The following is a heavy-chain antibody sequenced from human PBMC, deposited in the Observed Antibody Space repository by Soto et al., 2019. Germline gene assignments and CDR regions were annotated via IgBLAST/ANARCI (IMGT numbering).Heavy chain of an antibody. Sequence: PSENLSLTCAVSGGSIRNNYVYWGWIRQPPGKGLEWIGSIYYGGSTYYNPSLKSRVTISVDTSKSQFSLKLTSVTAADTAVYYCASPQTGHSRGSQFDPRGQGSLVIVSS. CDR2: IYYGGST. CDR3: ASPQTGHSRGSQFDP. J-gene: IGHJ5*02. D-gene: IGHD6-19*01. CDR1: GGSIRNNYVY. V-gene: IGHV4-39*01.